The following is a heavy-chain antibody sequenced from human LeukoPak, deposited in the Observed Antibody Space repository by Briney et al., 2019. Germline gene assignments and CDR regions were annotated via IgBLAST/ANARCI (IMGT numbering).Heavy chain of an antibody. Sequence: GRSLRLSCAASGFTFSSYGMHWVRQAPGKGLEWVAFIRYDGSNKYYADSVKGRFTISRDNSKNTLYLQMNSLRAEDTAVYYCAKPFGEGYCSSTSCCEGPLLGFDIWGQGTMVTVSS. J-gene: IGHJ3*02. CDR3: AKPFGEGYCSSTSCCEGPLLGFDI. V-gene: IGHV3-30*02. CDR1: GFTFSSYG. CDR2: IRYDGSNK. D-gene: IGHD2-2*01.